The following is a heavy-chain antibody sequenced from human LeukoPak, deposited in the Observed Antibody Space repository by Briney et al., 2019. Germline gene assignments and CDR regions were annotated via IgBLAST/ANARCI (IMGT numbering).Heavy chain of an antibody. V-gene: IGHV3-23*01. CDR2: ISGSGGSA. J-gene: IGHJ4*02. D-gene: IGHD2-15*01. CDR1: GFTFSSYA. Sequence: GGSLRLSCAASGFTFSSYAMSWVRQAPGKGMEWVSTISGSGGSAYYADSVKGRFTISRDNSKNTVYLQLNSLRAEDTALYYCAKRPYCSGTVCYHIDYWGQGTLVTVSS. CDR3: AKRPYCSGTVCYHIDY.